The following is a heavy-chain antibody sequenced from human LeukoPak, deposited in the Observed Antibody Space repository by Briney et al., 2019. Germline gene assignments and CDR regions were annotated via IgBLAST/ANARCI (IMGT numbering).Heavy chain of an antibody. V-gene: IGHV4-34*01. Sequence: SETLSLTWAVYGGSFSGYYWSWIRQPPGKGLEWIGEINHSGRNNYNTSLKSRVTISGDTSKTQFSLKLTSLTAADPASYYCARHLRSVSSGYYLDYWGQGTLVTVSS. D-gene: IGHD3-22*01. CDR2: INHSGRN. CDR1: GGSFSGYY. J-gene: IGHJ4*02. CDR3: ARHLRSVSSGYYLDY.